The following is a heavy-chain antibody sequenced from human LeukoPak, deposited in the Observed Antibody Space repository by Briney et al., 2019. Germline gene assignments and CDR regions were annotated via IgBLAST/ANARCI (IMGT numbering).Heavy chain of an antibody. CDR1: GFTFDDYA. CDR3: AKDIGEFDP. J-gene: IGHJ5*02. D-gene: IGHD3-10*01. V-gene: IGHV3-9*01. CDR2: ISWNSGSI. Sequence: GGSLRLSCAASGFTFDDYAMHWVRQAPGKGLEWVSGISWNSGSIGYADSVKGRFTISRDNAKNSLYLQMNSLRAEDTALYYCAKDIGEFDPWGQGTLVTASS.